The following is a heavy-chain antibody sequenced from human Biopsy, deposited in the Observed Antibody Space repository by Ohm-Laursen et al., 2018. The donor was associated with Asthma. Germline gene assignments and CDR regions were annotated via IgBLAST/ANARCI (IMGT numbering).Heavy chain of an antibody. V-gene: IGHV3-7*01. CDR2: IKHDGSEK. Sequence: SLRLSCAATGFTFGDYCISWVRQVPGKGLEWVANIKHDGSEKNHVDSLKGRFTISRDNAKNSLYLQMNSLRAEDTAVYYCARTFHFWSPYHAEHYQLWGQGTLVTVSS. CDR1: GFTFGDYC. D-gene: IGHD3-3*02. CDR3: ARTFHFWSPYHAEHYQL. J-gene: IGHJ1*01.